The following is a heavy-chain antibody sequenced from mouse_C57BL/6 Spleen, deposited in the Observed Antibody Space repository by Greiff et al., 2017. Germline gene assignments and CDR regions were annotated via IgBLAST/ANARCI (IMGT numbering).Heavy chain of an antibody. CDR1: GFTFSDYG. J-gene: IGHJ4*01. CDR2: ISNLAYSI. CDR3: ARHGEYEYDRDMDY. Sequence: EVKLMESGGGLVQPGGSLKLSCAASGFTFSDYGMTWVRQAPRQGPEWVAFISNLAYSIYYADTVTGRFTISRENATNTLYLEMSRMRSAETAMYYGARHGEYEYDRDMDYWGQGTTVTVSS. V-gene: IGHV5-15*01. D-gene: IGHD2-4*01.